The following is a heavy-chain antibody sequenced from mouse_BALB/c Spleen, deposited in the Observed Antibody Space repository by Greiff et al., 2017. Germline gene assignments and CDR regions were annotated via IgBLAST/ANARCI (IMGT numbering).Heavy chain of an antibody. CDR3: TRVQEFITTALYAMDY. V-gene: IGHV6-6*02. J-gene: IGHJ4*01. D-gene: IGHD1-2*01. Sequence: EVKLVESGGGLVQPGGSMKLSCVASGFTFSSYWMSWVRQSPEKGLEWVAEIRLKSDNYATHYAESVKGKFTISRDDSKSRLYLQMNSLRAEDTGIYYCTRVQEFITTALYAMDYWGQGTSVTVSS. CDR1: GFTFSSYW. CDR2: IRLKSDNYAT.